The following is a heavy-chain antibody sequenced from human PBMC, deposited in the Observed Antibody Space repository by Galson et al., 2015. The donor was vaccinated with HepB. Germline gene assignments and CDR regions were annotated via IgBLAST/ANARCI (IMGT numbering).Heavy chain of an antibody. CDR3: ARAPYGSGSPNWFDP. J-gene: IGHJ5*02. D-gene: IGHD3-10*01. Sequence: SLRLSCAASGFTFSSYSMNWVRQAPGKGLEWVSSISSSSSYIYYADSVKGRFTISRDNAKNSLYLQMNSLRAEDTAVYYCARAPYGSGSPNWFDPWGQGTLVTVSS. V-gene: IGHV3-21*01. CDR2: ISSSSSYI. CDR1: GFTFSSYS.